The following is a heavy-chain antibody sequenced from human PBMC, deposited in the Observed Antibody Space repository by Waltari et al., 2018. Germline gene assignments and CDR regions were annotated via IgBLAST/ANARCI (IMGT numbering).Heavy chain of an antibody. CDR3: ARDKGRITMVRGVNNWFDP. D-gene: IGHD3-10*01. CDR2: INPNSGGT. CDR1: GYTFTGYY. J-gene: IGHJ5*02. V-gene: IGHV1-2*02. Sequence: QVQLVQSGAEVKKPGASVKVSCKASGYTFTGYYMHWVRQAPGQGLEWMGWINPNSGGTNYAQKFQGRVTMTRDTSISTAYMELSRLRSDDTAVYYCARDKGRITMVRGVNNWFDPWGQGTLVTVSS.